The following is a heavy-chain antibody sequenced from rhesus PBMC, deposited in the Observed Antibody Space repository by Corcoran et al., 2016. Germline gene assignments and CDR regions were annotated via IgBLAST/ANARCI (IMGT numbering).Heavy chain of an antibody. Sequence: QVQLQESGPGLVKPSETLSLTCAVSGASISRYWWSWFRHPPGMLLEWIRVLNGASGRTYYNPSLKSRVTISKDASKNQFSLKLSSVTAADTAVYYCASPGGGDYYDDGLDSWGQGVVVTVSS. J-gene: IGHJ6*01. CDR2: LNGASGRT. D-gene: IGHD3-34*01. CDR3: ASPGGGDYYDDGLDS. V-gene: IGHV4-80*01. CDR1: GASISRYW.